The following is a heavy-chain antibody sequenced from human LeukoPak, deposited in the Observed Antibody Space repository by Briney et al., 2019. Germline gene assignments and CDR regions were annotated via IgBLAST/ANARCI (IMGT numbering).Heavy chain of an antibody. J-gene: IGHJ4*02. V-gene: IGHV3-7*01. CDR3: ARRLRTTWFDY. D-gene: IGHD1-7*01. CDR2: IKPDGYEK. Sequence: GGSLRLSCATSGFTFSDYWMSWVRQSPEKGLEWVANIKPDGYEKYHVDSVKGRFTISRDNAKNSLYLQMNSLRADDTAVYYCARRLRTTWFDYWGQGTLVTVSS. CDR1: GFTFSDYW.